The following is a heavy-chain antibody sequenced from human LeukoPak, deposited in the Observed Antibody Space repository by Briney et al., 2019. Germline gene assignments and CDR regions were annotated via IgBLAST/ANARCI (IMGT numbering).Heavy chain of an antibody. V-gene: IGHV3-23*01. Sequence: PGGSLRLSCAASGFTISSYATSWVRQAPGKGLEWVSTISGSGESTYYADSVKGRFTVSRDNSKITVYLQMNSLRAEDTAVYYCAKDRRVVPVAIHDHWGQGTLVTVSS. CDR2: ISGSGEST. CDR1: GFTISSYA. CDR3: AKDRRVVPVAIHDH. J-gene: IGHJ4*02. D-gene: IGHD2-2*02.